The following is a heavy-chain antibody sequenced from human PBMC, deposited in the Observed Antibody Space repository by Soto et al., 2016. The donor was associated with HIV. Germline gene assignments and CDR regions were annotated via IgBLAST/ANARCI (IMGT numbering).Heavy chain of an antibody. D-gene: IGHD2-21*01. CDR1: GDTIKSYA. CDR2: IIPIFGAA. J-gene: IGHJ4*02. Sequence: QVQLVQSGAEVKKPGSSVKVSCQASGDTIKSYAINWVRQAPGEGLEWMGGIIPIFGAAKYAQKYQDRVTITADKPTSTIYMELSSLRFDDTAVYYCAEGGFGMAVMVAGPHFDHWGQGTLITVSS. V-gene: IGHV1-69*06. CDR3: AEGGFGMAVMVAGPHFDH.